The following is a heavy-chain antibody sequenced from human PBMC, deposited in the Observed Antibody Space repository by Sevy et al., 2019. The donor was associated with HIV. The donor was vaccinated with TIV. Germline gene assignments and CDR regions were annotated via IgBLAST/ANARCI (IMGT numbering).Heavy chain of an antibody. CDR1: GASINEYY. CDR2: IFRGST. CDR3: ARAYDGWPFDY. Sequence: SETLSLTCTVSGASINEYYWSWLRQPPGKGLEWIAYIFRGSTSSNPSLRSRVTISLDTSNSQFSLNVRSVSAADTAMYYCARAYDGWPFDYWGQGTLVTVS. V-gene: IGHV4-59*01. D-gene: IGHD3-22*01. J-gene: IGHJ4*02.